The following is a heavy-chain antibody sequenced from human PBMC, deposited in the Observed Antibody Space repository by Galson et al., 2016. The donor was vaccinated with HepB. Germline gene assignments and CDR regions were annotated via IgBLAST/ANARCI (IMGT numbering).Heavy chain of an antibody. Sequence: SETLSLTCTVSGGYISRYHWTSIRQAPGKGLEWIGNVYYTGSTNLNPSLRSRVTISVDMSKNSFSNQFSLKLSSVTPADTAVYYCAKGGTCSSSSNFEFWGQGILVTVSS. CDR3: AKGGTCSSSSNFEF. D-gene: IGHD6-6*01. CDR1: GGYISRYH. CDR2: VYYTGST. J-gene: IGHJ4*02. V-gene: IGHV4-59*01.